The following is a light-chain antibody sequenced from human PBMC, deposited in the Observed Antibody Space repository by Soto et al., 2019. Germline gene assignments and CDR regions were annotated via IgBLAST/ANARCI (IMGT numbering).Light chain of an antibody. V-gene: IGKV1-5*03. CDR3: QHCCIYLT. J-gene: IGKJ1*01. CDR2: KAS. Sequence: SQLTTSSSTLPASVGARVHITCRARQSLSYWLAWYQQKPGKASQLLIYKASTLKRGVPSRFSGSGSGTEFTLTVSSLQPDDLATYYSQHCCIYLTFCQGSGLDIK. CDR1: QSLSYW.